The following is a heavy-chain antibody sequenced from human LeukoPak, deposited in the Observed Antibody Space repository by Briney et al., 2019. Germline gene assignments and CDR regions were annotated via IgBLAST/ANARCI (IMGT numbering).Heavy chain of an antibody. D-gene: IGHD6-19*01. CDR1: GFTFSDYY. CDR2: ISSSGSTI. J-gene: IGHJ4*02. Sequence: GGSLRLSCAASGFTFSDYYMSWIRQAPGEGLEWVSYISSSGSTIYYADSVKGRFTISRDNAKNSLYLQMNSLRAEDTAVYYCARVIAVAGPDYFDYWGQGTLVTVSS. CDR3: ARVIAVAGPDYFDY. V-gene: IGHV3-11*01.